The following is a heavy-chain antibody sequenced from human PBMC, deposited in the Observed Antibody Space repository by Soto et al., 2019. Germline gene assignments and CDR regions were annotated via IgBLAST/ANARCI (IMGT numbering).Heavy chain of an antibody. J-gene: IGHJ6*02. CDR3: ARLGALTAHIYYYYGMDV. D-gene: IGHD3-16*02. CDR2: IYPGDSDT. Sequence: PGESLKISCKGSGYSFTSYWIGWVRQMPGKGLEWMGIIYPGDSDTRYSPSFQGQVTISADKSIGTAYLQWSSLKASDTAMYYCARLGALTAHIYYYYGMDVWGQGTTVTVSS. CDR1: GYSFTSYW. V-gene: IGHV5-51*01.